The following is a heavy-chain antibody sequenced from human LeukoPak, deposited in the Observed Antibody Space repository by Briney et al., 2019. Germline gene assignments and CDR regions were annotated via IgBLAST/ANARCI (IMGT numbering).Heavy chain of an antibody. CDR2: IDPSDSYT. D-gene: IGHD3-10*01. Sequence: GESLKISCKGSGYSFTSYWISWVRQMAGKGLEWMGRIDPSDSYTNYSPSFQGHVTTSADKSISTAYLQWSSLKASDTAMYYCAWGSGGAFDYWGQGTLVTVSS. V-gene: IGHV5-10-1*01. J-gene: IGHJ4*02. CDR1: GYSFTSYW. CDR3: AWGSGGAFDY.